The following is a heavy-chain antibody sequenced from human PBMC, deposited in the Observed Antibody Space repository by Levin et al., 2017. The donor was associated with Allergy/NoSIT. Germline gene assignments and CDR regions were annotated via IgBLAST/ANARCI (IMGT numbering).Heavy chain of an antibody. V-gene: IGHV1-2*02. CDR1: GYSFTAYF. J-gene: IGHJ4*02. CDR2: INLNNGAA. Sequence: GASVKVSCKVSGYSFTAYFMHWVRQAPGQGLEWMGWINLNNGAANYAQKFQGRVTMTGDKSISTAYMELSSLRSDDTAVYYCAREIAHGRDYWGQGSLVSVSS. D-gene: IGHD3-22*01. CDR3: AREIAHGRDY.